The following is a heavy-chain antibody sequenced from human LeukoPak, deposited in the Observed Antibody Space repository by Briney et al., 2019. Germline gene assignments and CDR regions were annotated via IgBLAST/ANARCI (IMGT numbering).Heavy chain of an antibody. D-gene: IGHD1-26*01. V-gene: IGHV4-34*01. Sequence: SSETLSLTCAVYGGSFSGYYWSWIRQPPGKGLEWIGEINHSGSTNYNPSLKSRVTISVDTSKNQFSLKLSSVTAADTAVYYCARRGIVLGAAPVLKYSFDYWGQGTLVTVSS. CDR1: GGSFSGYY. CDR3: ARRGIVLGAAPVLKYSFDY. J-gene: IGHJ4*02. CDR2: INHSGST.